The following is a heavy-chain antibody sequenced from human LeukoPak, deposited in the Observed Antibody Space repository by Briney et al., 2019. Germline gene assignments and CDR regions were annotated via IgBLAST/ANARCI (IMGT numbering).Heavy chain of an antibody. V-gene: IGHV4-59*11. CDR2: IYYSGST. J-gene: IGHJ4*02. CDR1: GGSISSHY. Sequence: SETLSLTCTVSGGSISSHYWSWIRQPPGKGLEWIGYIYYSGSTNYNPSLKSRVTISVDTSKNQFSLKLSSVTAADTAVYYCARGTLPNNWGQGTLDTVSS. D-gene: IGHD2/OR15-2a*01. CDR3: ARGTLPNN.